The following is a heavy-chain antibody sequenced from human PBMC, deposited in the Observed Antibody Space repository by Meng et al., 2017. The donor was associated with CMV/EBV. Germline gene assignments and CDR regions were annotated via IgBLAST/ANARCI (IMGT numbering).Heavy chain of an antibody. CDR1: GYTFTSYY. CDR2: INPSGGST. D-gene: IGHD2-15*01. CDR3: ASVGGVGSPLDY. V-gene: IGHV1-46*01. J-gene: IGHJ4*02. Sequence: ASVKVSCKASGYTFTSYYMHWVRQAPGQGLEWMGIINPSGGSTSYAQKFQGRVTMSRDTSTSTVYMELSSLRSEDTAVYYCASVGGVGSPLDYWGQGTLVTVSS.